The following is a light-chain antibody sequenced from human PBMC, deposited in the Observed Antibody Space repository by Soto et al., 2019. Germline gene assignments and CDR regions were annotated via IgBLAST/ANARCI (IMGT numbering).Light chain of an antibody. CDR2: DAS. CDR1: QSVSSSS. J-gene: IGKJ1*01. V-gene: IGKV3-20*01. Sequence: EIVLTQSPGTLSLSPGERATLSCMASQSVSSSSLAWYQQKRGQAPRLLIHDASSRATGIPDRFSGSGSGTDFTLTISRLEPEDFAVYYCQQYGGSPRTCGQGTKVEVK. CDR3: QQYGGSPRT.